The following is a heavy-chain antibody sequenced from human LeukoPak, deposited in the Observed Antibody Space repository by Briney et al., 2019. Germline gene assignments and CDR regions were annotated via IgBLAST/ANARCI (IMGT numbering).Heavy chain of an antibody. CDR1: GFTVSSNY. J-gene: IGHJ4*02. CDR3: AKEYSGSYFYYFDY. Sequence: GGSLRLSCAASGFTVSSNYMSWVRQAPGKGLEWVSVIYSGGSTYYADSVKGRFTISRDNSKNTLYLQMNSLRAEDTAVYYCAKEYSGSYFYYFDYWGQGTLVTVSS. V-gene: IGHV3-53*01. CDR2: IYSGGST. D-gene: IGHD1-26*01.